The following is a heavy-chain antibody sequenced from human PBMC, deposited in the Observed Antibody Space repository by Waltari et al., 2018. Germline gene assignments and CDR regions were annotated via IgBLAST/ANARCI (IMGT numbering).Heavy chain of an antibody. J-gene: IGHJ6*02. CDR3: ARVPAPEPSGSYFYGMDV. D-gene: IGHD1-26*01. CDR1: GRTFSSYA. V-gene: IGHV1-69*05. Sequence: QVQLVQSGAEAKKPGSSVKVSCKASGRTFSSYAISWVRQAPGQGLEWMGGIIPIFGTANYAQKFQGRVTITTEESTSTAYMDLSSLRSEDTAVYYFARVPAPEPSGSYFYGMDVWGQGTTVTVSS. CDR2: IIPIFGTA.